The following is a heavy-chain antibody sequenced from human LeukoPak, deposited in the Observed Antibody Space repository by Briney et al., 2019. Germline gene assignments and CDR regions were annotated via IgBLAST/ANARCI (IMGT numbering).Heavy chain of an antibody. CDR3: AREVLSADGFDY. CDR2: INPNSGGT. J-gene: IGHJ4*02. D-gene: IGHD6-25*01. Sequence: ASVKVSCKASRYTFTGYYMHWVRQAPGQGLEWMGWINPNSGGTNYAQKFQGRVTMTRDTSISTAYTELSRLRSDDTAVYYCAREVLSADGFDYWGQGTLVTVSS. CDR1: RYTFTGYY. V-gene: IGHV1-2*02.